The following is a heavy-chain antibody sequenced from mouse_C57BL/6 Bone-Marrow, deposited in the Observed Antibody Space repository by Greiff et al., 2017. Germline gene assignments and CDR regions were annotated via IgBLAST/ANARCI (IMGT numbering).Heavy chain of an antibody. CDR1: GFTFSNSW. D-gene: IGHD4-1*01. CDR2: IRLKSDNYAT. J-gene: IGHJ4*01. V-gene: IGHV6-3*01. CDR3: TGCLGRGAMYAMDY. Sequence: EVQLQESGGGLVQPGGSMKLSCAASGFTFSNSWMNWVRQSPEKGLEWVAKIRLKSDNYATYYAGSVKGRVTISRDDYKSGVYLQMNNLRAEDTGIYYCTGCLGRGAMYAMDYWGQGTSVTVSS.